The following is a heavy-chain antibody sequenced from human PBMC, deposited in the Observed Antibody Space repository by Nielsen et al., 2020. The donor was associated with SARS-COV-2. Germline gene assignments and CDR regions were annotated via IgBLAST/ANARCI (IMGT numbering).Heavy chain of an antibody. V-gene: IGHV3-73*01. CDR1: GFTFSGSA. D-gene: IGHD3-10*01. Sequence: GGSLRLSCAASGFTFSGSAMHWVRQASGKGLEWVGRIRSKANSYATAYAASVKGRFTISRDDSKNTAYLQMNSLKTEDTAVYYRTSVWFGNARYMDVWGKGTTVTVSS. CDR3: TSVWFGNARYMDV. CDR2: IRSKANSYAT. J-gene: IGHJ6*03.